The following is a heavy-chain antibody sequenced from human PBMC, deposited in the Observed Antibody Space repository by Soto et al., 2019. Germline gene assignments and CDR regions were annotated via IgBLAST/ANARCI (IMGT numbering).Heavy chain of an antibody. V-gene: IGHV1-18*01. J-gene: IGHJ6*02. CDR1: GYTFTSYG. CDR3: ARDLSIGRGEFLYGMDV. CDR2: ISGYNGNT. Sequence: GASVKVSCKASGYTFTSYGISWVRQAPGQGLEWMGWISGYNGNTNYAQKLQGSVTMTTDTSTNTAYMELRSLRSDDTAVYYCARDLSIGRGEFLYGMDVWGQGTAVTVSS. D-gene: IGHD3-10*01.